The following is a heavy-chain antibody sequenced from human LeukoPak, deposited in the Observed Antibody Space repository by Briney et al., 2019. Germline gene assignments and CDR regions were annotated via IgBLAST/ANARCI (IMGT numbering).Heavy chain of an antibody. Sequence: GGSLRLSCAASGFTFSSYWMSWVRQAPGKGLEWAANIKQDGSEKYYVDSVKGRFTISRDNAKNSLYLQMNSLRAEDTAVYYCAREPAYCGGDCYWDAFDIWGQGTMVTVSS. V-gene: IGHV3-7*01. D-gene: IGHD2-21*01. CDR3: AREPAYCGGDCYWDAFDI. CDR2: IKQDGSEK. CDR1: GFTFSSYW. J-gene: IGHJ3*02.